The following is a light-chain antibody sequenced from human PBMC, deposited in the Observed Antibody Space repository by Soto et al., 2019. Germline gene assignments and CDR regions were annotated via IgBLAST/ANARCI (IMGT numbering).Light chain of an antibody. J-gene: IGLJ1*01. CDR2: EVS. V-gene: IGLV2-23*02. CDR1: SSDVGSFNL. CDR3: CSYARSNTYV. Sequence: QSVLTQPASVSGSPGQSITISCTGTSSDVGSFNLVSWYQQHPGKAPKLMIYEVSKRPSGVSNRFSGSKSGNTASLTISGLQAEDEADYYCCSYARSNTYVFGTGTRSPS.